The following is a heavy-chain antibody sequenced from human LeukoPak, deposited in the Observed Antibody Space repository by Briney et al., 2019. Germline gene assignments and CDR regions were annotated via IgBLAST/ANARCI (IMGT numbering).Heavy chain of an antibody. CDR1: GYTFTSYG. Sequence: VSVKVSCKASGYTFTSYGISWVRRAPGQGLEWMGWVSAYNGNTNYAQKLQGRVTMTTDTSTSTAYMELRSLRSDDTAVYYCARRADYGDYSYWYFDLWGRGTLVTVSS. J-gene: IGHJ2*01. CDR3: ARRADYGDYSYWYFDL. V-gene: IGHV1-18*01. CDR2: VSAYNGNT. D-gene: IGHD4-17*01.